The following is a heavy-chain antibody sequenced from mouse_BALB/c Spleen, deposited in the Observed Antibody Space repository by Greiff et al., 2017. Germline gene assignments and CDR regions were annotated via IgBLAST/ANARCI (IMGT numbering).Heavy chain of an antibody. V-gene: IGHV5-6-5*01. D-gene: IGHD2-4*01. CDR2: ISSGGST. CDR3: ARRSTMITTGNPWFAY. Sequence: EVQVVESGGGLVKPGGSLKLSCAASGFTFSSYAMSWVRQTPEKRLEWVASISSGGSTYYPDSVKGRFTISRDNARNILYLQMSSLRSEDTAMYYCARRSTMITTGNPWFAYWGQGTLVTVSA. J-gene: IGHJ3*01. CDR1: GFTFSSYA.